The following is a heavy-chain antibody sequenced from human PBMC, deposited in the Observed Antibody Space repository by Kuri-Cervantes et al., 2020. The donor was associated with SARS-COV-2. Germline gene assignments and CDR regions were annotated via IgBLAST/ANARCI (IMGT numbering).Heavy chain of an antibody. D-gene: IGHD3-10*01. J-gene: IGHJ4*02. Sequence: GGSLRLSCAAAEPTLRSYAMSWFRQSPGKGMEWVSAISGSSGSTYYAGSSKGRFTSSRDNSKSTLYLQMNSLRAEDTAVYYCAKVMGYGYGKLGFDYWGQGTMVTVSS. V-gene: IGHV3-23*01. CDR1: EPTLRSYA. CDR2: ISGSSGST. CDR3: AKVMGYGYGKLGFDY.